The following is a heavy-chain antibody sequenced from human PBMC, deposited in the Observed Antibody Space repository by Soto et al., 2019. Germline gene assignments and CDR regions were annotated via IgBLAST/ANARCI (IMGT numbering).Heavy chain of an antibody. CDR3: AKGLRVVAFDI. CDR2: INSASNYI. V-gene: IGHV3-21*01. Sequence: GGSLRLSCEGSGFAFNSYTMNWVRQAPGKGLEWVSSINSASNYIYNAESVKGRFTISRDNAKNSVYLQMNSLRAEDTAVYYCAKGLRVVAFDIWGQGTMVTVSS. D-gene: IGHD3-16*01. CDR1: GFAFNSYT. J-gene: IGHJ3*02.